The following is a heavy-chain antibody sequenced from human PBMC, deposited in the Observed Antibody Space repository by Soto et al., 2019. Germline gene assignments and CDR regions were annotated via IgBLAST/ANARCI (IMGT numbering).Heavy chain of an antibody. CDR2: VYHSGST. Sequence: SETLSLTCAASGGSFRSTNWWSWVRQPPRKGLEWTGEVYHSGSTNYNPSLKSRFTMSVDKSKNQFSLKLTSVNAADTAVYYCARWMAYYDGSAPCFDHWGQGTLVTVSS. V-gene: IGHV4-4*02. J-gene: IGHJ4*02. D-gene: IGHD3-22*01. CDR1: GGSFRSTNW. CDR3: ARWMAYYDGSAPCFDH.